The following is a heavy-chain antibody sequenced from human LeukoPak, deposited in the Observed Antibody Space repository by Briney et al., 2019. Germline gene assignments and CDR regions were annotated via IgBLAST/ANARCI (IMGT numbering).Heavy chain of an antibody. CDR1: RFTFSSFW. Sequence: GGSLRLSCAASRFTFSSFWTSWVRRAPGEGLEWVAKIKQDGSEKYHVDSVKGRLTISRDNAKKSLYLKMNSLRTENTAVYYCARDHGLYSSGWYGYYGMDVWGQGTTVTVSS. CDR3: ARDHGLYSSGWYGYYGMDV. CDR2: IKQDGSEK. V-gene: IGHV3-7*04. D-gene: IGHD6-19*01. J-gene: IGHJ6*02.